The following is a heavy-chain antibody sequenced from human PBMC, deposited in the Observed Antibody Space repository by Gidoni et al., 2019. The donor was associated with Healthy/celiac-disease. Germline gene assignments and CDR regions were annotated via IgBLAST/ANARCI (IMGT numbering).Heavy chain of an antibody. CDR2: ISYDGSNK. Sequence: QVQLVESGGGVVQPGRSLRLSCAASGFTFSSYGMHWVRQAPGKGLEWVAVISYDGSNKYYADSVKGRFTISRDNSKNTLYLQMNSLRAEDTAVYYCARGGDYGDVLGFDYWGQGTLVTVSS. D-gene: IGHD4-17*01. CDR1: GFTFSSYG. V-gene: IGHV3-30*03. CDR3: ARGGDYGDVLGFDY. J-gene: IGHJ4*02.